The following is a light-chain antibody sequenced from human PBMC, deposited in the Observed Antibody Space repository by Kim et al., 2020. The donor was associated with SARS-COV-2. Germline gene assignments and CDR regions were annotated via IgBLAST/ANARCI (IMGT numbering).Light chain of an antibody. V-gene: IGLV2-8*01. CDR3: TTHGGYNYV. Sequence: PGQSVTISCSGTSSDFGGFNYVSWYQQHPGKAPKRIIYEVIKRPSGVPDRFSGSKSGNTASLTVSGLQAEDEADYYCTTHGGYNYVFGTGTKVTVL. J-gene: IGLJ1*01. CDR1: SSDFGGFNY. CDR2: EVI.